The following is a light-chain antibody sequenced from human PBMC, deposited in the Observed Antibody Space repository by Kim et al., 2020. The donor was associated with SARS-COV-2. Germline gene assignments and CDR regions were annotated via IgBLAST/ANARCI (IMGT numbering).Light chain of an antibody. CDR3: QSFDISLSGSV. V-gene: IGLV1-40*01. J-gene: IGLJ2*01. Sequence: QSVLTQPPSVSGAPGQRVTISCAGSSSNIGAGYNVHWYQHVPGTAPQLLIFDSTNRPSGVPGRFSGSKSGTSASLAITGLRAEDEGDYYCQSFDISLSGSVFGGGTKVTVL. CDR1: SSNIGAGYN. CDR2: DST.